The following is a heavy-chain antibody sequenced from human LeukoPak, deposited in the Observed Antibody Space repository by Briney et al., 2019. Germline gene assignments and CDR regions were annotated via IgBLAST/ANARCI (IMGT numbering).Heavy chain of an antibody. D-gene: IGHD3-10*01. Sequence: SVKVSCKASGYTFTSYYMHWVRQAPGQGLEWMGGIIPIFGTANYAQKFQGRVTITADESTSTAYMELSSLRSEDTAVYYCASYGSGSYRFDPWGQGTLVTVSS. CDR3: ASYGSGSYRFDP. CDR1: GYTFTSYY. CDR2: IIPIFGTA. V-gene: IGHV1-69*13. J-gene: IGHJ5*02.